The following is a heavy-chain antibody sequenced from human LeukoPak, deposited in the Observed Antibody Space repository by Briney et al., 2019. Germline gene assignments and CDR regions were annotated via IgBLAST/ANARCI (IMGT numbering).Heavy chain of an antibody. V-gene: IGHV4-34*01. Sequence: SETLSLTCAVYGGSFSGYYWSWIRQPPGKGLEWIGEINHSGSTNYNPSLKSRVTISVDTSKNQFSLKLSSVTAADTAVYYCASGKYSYGYYFDYLGQGTLVTVSS. J-gene: IGHJ4*02. D-gene: IGHD5-18*01. CDR2: INHSGST. CDR3: ASGKYSYGYYFDY. CDR1: GGSFSGYY.